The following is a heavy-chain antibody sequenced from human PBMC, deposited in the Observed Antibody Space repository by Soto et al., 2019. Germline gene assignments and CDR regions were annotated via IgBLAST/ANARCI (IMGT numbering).Heavy chain of an antibody. D-gene: IGHD3-3*01. Sequence: SETMCLTCTVAGGSISGGDYYWSWIRQPPGKGLEWIGYIYYSGSTYYNPSLKSRVTISVDTSKNQFSLKLSSVTAADTAVYYCARESGNYDFWSGYYPPYYYYGMDVWGQGTTVTVSS. CDR3: ARESGNYDFWSGYYPPYYYYGMDV. CDR2: IYYSGST. V-gene: IGHV4-30-4*01. CDR1: GGSISGGDYY. J-gene: IGHJ6*02.